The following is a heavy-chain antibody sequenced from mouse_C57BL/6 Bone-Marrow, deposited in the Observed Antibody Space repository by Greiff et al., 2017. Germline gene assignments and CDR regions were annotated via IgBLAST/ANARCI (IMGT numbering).Heavy chain of an antibody. Sequence: EVNLVESGGGLVQSGRSLRLSCATSGFTFSDFYMEWVRQAPGKGLEWIAASRNKANDYTTEYSASVKGRFIVSRDTSQSILYLQMNALRAEDTAIYYCARSTVVDYFDYWGQGTTLTVSS. CDR1: GFTFSDFY. J-gene: IGHJ2*01. D-gene: IGHD1-1*01. CDR2: SRNKANDYTT. CDR3: ARSTVVDYFDY. V-gene: IGHV7-1*01.